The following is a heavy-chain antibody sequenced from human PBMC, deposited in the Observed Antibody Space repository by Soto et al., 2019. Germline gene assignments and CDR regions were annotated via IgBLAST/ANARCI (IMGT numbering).Heavy chain of an antibody. V-gene: IGHV3-7*01. CDR2: IKQDGSEK. Sequence: EVQLVESGGGLVQPGGSLRLSCAASGFTFSSYWMSWVRQAPGKGLEWVANIKQDGSEKYYVDSVKGRFTISRDNAKNSLYLQMNSLRAEDTVLYYCARGTGRYDYIWGSYRPFDYWGQGTLVTVSS. J-gene: IGHJ4*02. D-gene: IGHD3-16*02. CDR3: ARGTGRYDYIWGSYRPFDY. CDR1: GFTFSSYW.